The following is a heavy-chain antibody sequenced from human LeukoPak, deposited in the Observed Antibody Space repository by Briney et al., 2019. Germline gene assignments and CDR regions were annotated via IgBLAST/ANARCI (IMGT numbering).Heavy chain of an antibody. CDR1: GGSISSYY. D-gene: IGHD3-3*01. CDR3: ARAAHYDFWSRYSNHYFDY. CDR2: IYYSGST. V-gene: IGHV4-59*01. Sequence: PSETLSLTCTVSGGSISSYYWSWIRQPPGKGLEWIGYIYYSGSTNYNPSLKSRVTISLDTPKNQFSLKLSSVTAADTAVYYCARAAHYDFWSRYSNHYFDYWGQGTLVTVSS. J-gene: IGHJ4*02.